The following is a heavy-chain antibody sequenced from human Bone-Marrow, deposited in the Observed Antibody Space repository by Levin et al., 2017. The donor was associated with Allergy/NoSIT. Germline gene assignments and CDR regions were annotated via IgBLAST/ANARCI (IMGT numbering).Heavy chain of an antibody. CDR3: AKSNGGYDQHYYYGMDV. CDR1: GFALNMYG. V-gene: IGHV3-30*18. J-gene: IGHJ6*02. D-gene: IGHD5-12*01. CDR2: IASDSIGE. Sequence: GGSLRLSCEVSGFALNMYGMHWVRQGPGKGLEWLALIASDSIGEYYADSVKGRFTISRDISNNTVFLQMNNLRTEDTAVYYCAKSNGGYDQHYYYGMDVWGQGTTVTVSS.